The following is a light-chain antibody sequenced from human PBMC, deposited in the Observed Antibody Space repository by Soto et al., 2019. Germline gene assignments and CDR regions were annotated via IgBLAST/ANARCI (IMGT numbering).Light chain of an antibody. V-gene: IGKV1-27*01. J-gene: IGKJ1*01. CDR3: QKYDSAPRA. Sequence: DIQLTQSPSSLSASVGDRVAITCRASQGIGNNLAWYQQRPGKVPKLLIYAASTLQSGVPSRFSGSGSGTDFTLTISSLQPEDVATYYCQKYDSAPRAFGQGTKVEIK. CDR2: AAS. CDR1: QGIGNN.